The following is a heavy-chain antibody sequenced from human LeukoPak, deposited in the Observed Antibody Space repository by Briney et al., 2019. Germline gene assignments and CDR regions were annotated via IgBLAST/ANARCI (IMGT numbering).Heavy chain of an antibody. CDR2: ISGSGGST. Sequence: GGSLRLSCAASGFTFSNYAMNWVRQAPGKGLEWVSAISGSGGSTYYADSVKGRFTISRDNSKNTLYLQMNSLRAEDTAVYYCAKGLYCSGGSCYLPPYWGQGTLVTVSS. D-gene: IGHD2-15*01. V-gene: IGHV3-23*01. CDR1: GFTFSNYA. CDR3: AKGLYCSGGSCYLPPY. J-gene: IGHJ4*02.